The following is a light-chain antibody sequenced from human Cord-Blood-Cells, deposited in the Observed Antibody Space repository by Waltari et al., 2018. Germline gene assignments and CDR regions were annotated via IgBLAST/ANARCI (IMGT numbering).Light chain of an antibody. CDR1: RSDVGGDNY. J-gene: IGLJ3*02. Sequence: QSALTQPPSVSGSPGQSTTISCTGTRSDVGGDNYFSRYQQHPGKAPKLMIYDVSNRPSGVSNRFSGSKSGNTASLTISGLQAEDEADYYCSSYTSSSTRVFGGGTKLTVL. V-gene: IGLV2-14*01. CDR3: SSYTSSSTRV. CDR2: DVS.